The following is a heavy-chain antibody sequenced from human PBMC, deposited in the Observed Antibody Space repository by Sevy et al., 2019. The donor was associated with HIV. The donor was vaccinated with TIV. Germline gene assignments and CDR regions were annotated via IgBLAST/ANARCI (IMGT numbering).Heavy chain of an antibody. CDR2: ISYDGSNK. J-gene: IGHJ6*02. CDR3: AKDKGGSSSWYLTYYYYGMDV. CDR1: GFTFSSYG. V-gene: IGHV3-30*18. Sequence: GGSLRLSCAASGFTFSSYGMHWVRQAPGKGLEWVAVISYDGSNKYYADSVKGRFTISRDNSKNTLYLQMNSLRAEDTAGYYCAKDKGGSSSWYLTYYYYGMDVWGQGTTVTVSS. D-gene: IGHD6-13*01.